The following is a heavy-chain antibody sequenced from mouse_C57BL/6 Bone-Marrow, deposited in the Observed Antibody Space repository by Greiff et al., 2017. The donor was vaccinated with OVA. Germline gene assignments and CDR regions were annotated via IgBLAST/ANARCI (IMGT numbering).Heavy chain of an antibody. CDR2: IHPNSGST. V-gene: IGHV1-64*01. CDR1: GYTFTSYW. D-gene: IGHD1-1*01. CDR3: ARWFIPEAMDY. Sequence: VKLQQPGAELVKPGASVKLSCKASGYTFTSYWMHWVKQRPGQGLEWIGMIHPNSGSTNYNEKFKSKATLTVDKSSSTAYMQLSSLTSEDSAVYYCARWFIPEAMDYWGQGTSVTVSS. J-gene: IGHJ4*01.